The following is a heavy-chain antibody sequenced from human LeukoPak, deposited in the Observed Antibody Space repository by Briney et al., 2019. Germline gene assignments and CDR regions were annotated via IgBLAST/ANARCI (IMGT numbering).Heavy chain of an antibody. V-gene: IGHV3-53*05. CDR3: ARDMIGGIPDYIDY. D-gene: IGHD3-16*01. CDR1: GFTVSSNY. J-gene: IGHJ4*02. Sequence: PGGSLRLSCAASGFTVSSNYMSWVRQAPGKGLEWVSVIYSGGSTYYADSVKGRFTISRDNSRSTLYLQMNSLRLEDTAVYFCARDMIGGIPDYIDYWGQGTLVTLSS. CDR2: IYSGGST.